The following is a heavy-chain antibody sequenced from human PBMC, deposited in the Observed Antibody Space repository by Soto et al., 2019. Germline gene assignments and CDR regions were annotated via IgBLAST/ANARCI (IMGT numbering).Heavy chain of an antibody. D-gene: IGHD2-2*01. CDR3: AKSRVVPYFDR. CDR2: IGWNGASI. J-gene: IGHJ4*02. Sequence: EVQLVQSGGGLVQPGRSLRLSCAATGFAFDEYVMHWVRQAPGKGLEWVGSIGWNGASIDYADSVKRRFNSSTDNAKNSLFLQINSLTTEDTALYFCAKSRVVPYFDRWGQGTLVTVSS. V-gene: IGHV3-9*01. CDR1: GFAFDEYV.